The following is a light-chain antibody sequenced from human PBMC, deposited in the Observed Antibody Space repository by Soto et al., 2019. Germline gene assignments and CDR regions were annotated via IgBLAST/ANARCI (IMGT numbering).Light chain of an antibody. CDR2: DAS. CDR3: QQRSNWRALT. J-gene: IGKJ4*01. Sequence: EIVLTQSPATLSLSPGERATLACRASQSVSSYLAWYQQKPGQAPRLRIYDASNRATGIPARFSGSGSGTDFTLTISSLEPEGFAVYYCQQRSNWRALTFGGGTKVEIK. V-gene: IGKV3-11*01. CDR1: QSVSSY.